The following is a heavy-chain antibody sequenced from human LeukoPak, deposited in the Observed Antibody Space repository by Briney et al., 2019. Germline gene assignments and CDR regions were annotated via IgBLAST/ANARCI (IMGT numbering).Heavy chain of an antibody. J-gene: IGHJ4*02. Sequence: PSQTLSLTCTVSGGSISNGGYYWSWIRQHPGKGLEWIGYIYYSGSTYYNPSLKSRVTISVDTSKNQFSLKLSSVTAADTAVYYCARLQNYGSFDYWGQGTLVTVSS. CDR3: ARLQNYGSFDY. CDR1: GGSISNGGYY. V-gene: IGHV4-31*03. CDR2: IYYSGST. D-gene: IGHD1-7*01.